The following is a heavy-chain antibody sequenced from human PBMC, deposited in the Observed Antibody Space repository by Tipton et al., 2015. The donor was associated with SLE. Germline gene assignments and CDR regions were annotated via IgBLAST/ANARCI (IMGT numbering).Heavy chain of an antibody. D-gene: IGHD3-9*01. J-gene: IGHJ5*02. CDR1: GGSISSYH. V-gene: IGHV4-59*08. CDR2: IYYSGGT. CDR3: ARLLGTPLTTGDWFDP. Sequence: TLSLTCTVSGGSISSYHWSWIRQSPGKGLEWIGYIYYSGGTNYNPTLKSRVTISIDASRKQFSLKLTSVTAADTAIYYCARLLGTPLTTGDWFDPWGQGFLVTVST.